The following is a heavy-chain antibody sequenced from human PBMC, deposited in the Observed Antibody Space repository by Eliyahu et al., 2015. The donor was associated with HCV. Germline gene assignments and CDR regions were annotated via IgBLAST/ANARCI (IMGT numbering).Heavy chain of an antibody. V-gene: IGHV3-21*01. CDR2: ISSISAYI. CDR1: ESTFRNYS. J-gene: IGHJ6*03. D-gene: IGHD2-15*01. Sequence: EVHLVESGGGLVRPGGSLRLSCAASESTFRNYSMNWVRQAPGKGLEWVSSISSISAYIYYADSVGGRFTISRDNAKNSLYLQMNSLRVEDTAVYYCARGARFCSGGSCTAYYYMDVWGKGTTVTVSS. CDR3: ARGARFCSGGSCTAYYYMDV.